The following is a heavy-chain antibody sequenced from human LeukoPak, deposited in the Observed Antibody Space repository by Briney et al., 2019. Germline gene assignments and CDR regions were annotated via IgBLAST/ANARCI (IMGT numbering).Heavy chain of an antibody. CDR1: GYTFTGYY. V-gene: IGHV1-2*02. Sequence: ASVTVSCKASGYTFTGYYMHWVRQAPGQGREWMGWINPNSGGTNYAQKFQGRVTMTRDTSISTAYMELSRLRADDTAVYYCARGDLTTVKTGWFDPWGRGTLVTVSS. D-gene: IGHD4-17*01. J-gene: IGHJ5*02. CDR2: INPNSGGT. CDR3: ARGDLTTVKTGWFDP.